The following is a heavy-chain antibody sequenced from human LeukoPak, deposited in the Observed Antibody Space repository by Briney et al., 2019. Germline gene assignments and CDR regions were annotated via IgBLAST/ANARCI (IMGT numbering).Heavy chain of an antibody. D-gene: IGHD1-14*01. CDR3: TRDPRNLDY. CDR1: GFTFSDTY. CDR2: ISPSGTDI. V-gene: IGHV3-11*01. Sequence: TTGGSLRLSCAVSGFTFSDTYMTWIRQAPGKGLESLSYISPSGTDISYADSVKGRFTISRDNAKNSLYLQMNSLRVEDTAVYYCTRDPRNLDYWGQGTLVTVSS. J-gene: IGHJ4*02.